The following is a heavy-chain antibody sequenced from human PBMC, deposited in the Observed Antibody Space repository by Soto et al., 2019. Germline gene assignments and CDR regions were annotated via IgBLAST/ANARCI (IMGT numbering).Heavy chain of an antibody. V-gene: IGHV4-59*01. D-gene: IGHD5-12*01. CDR2: IYYSGST. Sequence: SETLFLTCTVSGGSISSYYWSWIRQPPGKGLEWIGYIYYSGSTNYNPSPKSRVTISVDTSKNQFSLKLSSVTAADTAVYYCARVGVATTAFDIWGQGTMVTVSS. CDR3: ARVGVATTAFDI. J-gene: IGHJ3*02. CDR1: GGSISSYY.